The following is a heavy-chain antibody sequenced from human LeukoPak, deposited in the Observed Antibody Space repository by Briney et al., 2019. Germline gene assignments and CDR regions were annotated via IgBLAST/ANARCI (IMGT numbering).Heavy chain of an antibody. CDR3: ARRGSSSSLDY. Sequence: SETLSLTCTVSGGSISNYYWSWTRQPPGKGLEWIGYIYYSGSTNYNPSLKSRVTISVDTSKNQFSLKLSSVTAADTAVYYCARRGSSSSLDYWGQGTLVTVSS. J-gene: IGHJ4*02. V-gene: IGHV4-59*08. CDR1: GGSISNYY. CDR2: IYYSGST. D-gene: IGHD6-6*01.